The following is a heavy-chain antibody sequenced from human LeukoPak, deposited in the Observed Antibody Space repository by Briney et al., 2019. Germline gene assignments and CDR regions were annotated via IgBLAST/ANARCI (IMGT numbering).Heavy chain of an antibody. V-gene: IGHV3-23*01. J-gene: IGHJ5*02. CDR2: ISGSGGST. D-gene: IGHD3-3*01. CDR3: AKSRSGITIFRGFDP. Sequence: QPGGSLRLSCAASGFTFSSYAMSWVRQVPGKGLEWVSAISGSGGSTYYADSVKGRFTISRDNSKNTLYLQMNSLRAEDTAVYYCAKSRSGITIFRGFDPWGQGTLVTVSS. CDR1: GFTFSSYA.